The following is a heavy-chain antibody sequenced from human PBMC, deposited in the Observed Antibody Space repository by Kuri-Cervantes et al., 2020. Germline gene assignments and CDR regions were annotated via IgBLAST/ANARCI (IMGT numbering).Heavy chain of an antibody. CDR3: ARAHYYGSGSLSWFDP. CDR1: GFTFSNSD. CDR2: IKQDGSEK. D-gene: IGHD3-10*01. Sequence: GESLKISCAASGFTFSNSDMNWVRQAPGKGLEWVANIKQDGSEKYYVDSVKGRFTISRDNAKNSLYLQMNSLRAEDTAVYYCARAHYYGSGSLSWFDPWGQGTLVTVSS. J-gene: IGHJ5*02. V-gene: IGHV3-7*01.